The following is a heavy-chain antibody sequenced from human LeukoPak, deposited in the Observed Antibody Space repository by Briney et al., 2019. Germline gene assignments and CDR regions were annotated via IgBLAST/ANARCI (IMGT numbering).Heavy chain of an antibody. CDR1: GGTFSSYT. CDR2: IIPIFGAA. D-gene: IGHD5-24*01. Sequence: SVKVSCKASGGTFSSYTINWVRQAPGHGLEWLGGIIPIFGAANYAQNFRRRVTITADESTSTAYMELSSLRSEDTAMYYCARGSVDMATSTWDGVDYWGQGTLVTVSS. J-gene: IGHJ4*02. V-gene: IGHV1-69*01. CDR3: ARGSVDMATSTWDGVDY.